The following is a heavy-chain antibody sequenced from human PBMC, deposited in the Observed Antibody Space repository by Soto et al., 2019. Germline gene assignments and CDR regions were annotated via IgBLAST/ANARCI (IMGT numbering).Heavy chain of an antibody. CDR3: AKGGATYGLLTHDY. V-gene: IGHV3-23*01. CDR1: GFTFGVYA. Sequence: EVQLLESGGGLIQPGGSLTLSCAASGFTFGVYAMIRVRQAPGEGREWVAPVKGSATNIYYTDSVKGRFSVSRDNSRDTLYLQMNRLTAEDTAIYYCAKGGATYGLLTHDYWGQGTLVTVSS. CDR2: VKGSATNI. J-gene: IGHJ4*02. D-gene: IGHD3-9*01.